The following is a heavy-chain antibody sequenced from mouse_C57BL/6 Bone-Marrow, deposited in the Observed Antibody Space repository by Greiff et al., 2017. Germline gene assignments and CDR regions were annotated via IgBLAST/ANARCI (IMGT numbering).Heavy chain of an antibody. CDR3: ASNYYAMDY. CDR1: GYSITSGYY. Sequence: EVQLQQSGPGLVKPSQSLSLTCSVTGYSITSGYYWNWIRQFPGNKLEWMGYISYDGSNNYNPSLKNRISITRDTSKNQFFLKLNSVTTEDTATXYCASNYYAMDYWGQGTSVTVSS. CDR2: ISYDGSN. V-gene: IGHV3-6*01. J-gene: IGHJ4*01.